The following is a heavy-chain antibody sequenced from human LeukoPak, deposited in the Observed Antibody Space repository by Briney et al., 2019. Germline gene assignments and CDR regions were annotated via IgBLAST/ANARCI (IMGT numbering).Heavy chain of an antibody. J-gene: IGHJ4*02. CDR3: TTEGGWSYYFDY. Sequence: KTGGSLRLSCAASGFTFSNAWMSWVRQAPGKGLEWVGRIRSKTDGGTVDYAAPVKGRFTISRDDSKSTLYLLLNSLIAEDTAVYYCTTEGGWSYYFDYWGQGTLVAVSS. CDR2: IRSKTDGGTV. CDR1: GFTFSNAW. V-gene: IGHV3-15*01. D-gene: IGHD2-15*01.